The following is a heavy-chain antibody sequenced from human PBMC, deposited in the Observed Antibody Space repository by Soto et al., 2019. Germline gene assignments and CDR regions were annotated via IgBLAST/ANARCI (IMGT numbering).Heavy chain of an antibody. V-gene: IGHV4-34*01. CDR1: GGSFSGYY. D-gene: IGHD6-13*01. CDR2: INHSGST. CDR3: ARGRTYSSRWYPLFDY. J-gene: IGHJ4*02. Sequence: ETLSLTCAVYGGSFSGYYWSWIRQPPGKGLEWIGEINHSGSTNYNPSLKSRVTISVDTSKNQFSLKLSSVTAADTAVYYCARGRTYSSRWYPLFDYWGQGTLVTVSS.